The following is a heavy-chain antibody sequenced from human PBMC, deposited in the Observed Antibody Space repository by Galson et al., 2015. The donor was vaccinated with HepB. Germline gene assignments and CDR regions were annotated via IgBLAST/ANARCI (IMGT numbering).Heavy chain of an antibody. J-gene: IGHJ4*02. CDR1: GFTFSSYS. CDR2: ISSSSSYI. Sequence: SLRLSCAASGFTFSSYSMNWVRQAPGKGLEWVSSISSSSSYIYYADSVKGRFTISRDNAKNSLYLQMNSLRAEDTAVYYCARDLYGSGSYYRWGYYFDYWGQGTLVTVSS. CDR3: ARDLYGSGSYYRWGYYFDY. D-gene: IGHD3-10*01. V-gene: IGHV3-21*01.